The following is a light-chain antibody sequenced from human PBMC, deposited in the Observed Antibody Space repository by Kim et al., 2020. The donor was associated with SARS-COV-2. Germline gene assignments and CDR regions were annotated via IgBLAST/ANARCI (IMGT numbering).Light chain of an antibody. Sequence: VSPGERATLSCRASQSVSSNLAWYQQKPGQAPRLLIYGASTRATGIPARFSGSGSGTEFTLTISSLQSEDFAVYYCHQYNNWPLTFGGGTKVDIK. CDR2: GAS. CDR3: HQYNNWPLT. J-gene: IGKJ4*01. V-gene: IGKV3D-15*01. CDR1: QSVSSN.